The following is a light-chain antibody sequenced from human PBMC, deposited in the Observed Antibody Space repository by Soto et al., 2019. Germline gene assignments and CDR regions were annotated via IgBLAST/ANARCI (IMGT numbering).Light chain of an antibody. V-gene: IGKV3D-15*01. CDR3: QQYNNWPFT. CDR1: QSVASN. Sequence: TVLTQSPGTLSLSPGERATLSCRASQSVASNLLAWYQHKPGRAPRLLIYGASSRPDGIPDRFSGSGSGTEFTLTISSLQSEDFAVYYCQQYNNWPFTFGPGTKVDIK. J-gene: IGKJ3*01. CDR2: GAS.